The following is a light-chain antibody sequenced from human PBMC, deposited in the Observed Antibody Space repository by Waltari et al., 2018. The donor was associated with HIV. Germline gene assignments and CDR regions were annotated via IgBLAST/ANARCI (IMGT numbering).Light chain of an antibody. V-gene: IGKV1-39*01. Sequence: DIQMTQSPSSLSASVGDRVTITCRASQRISSYLNWYQQKPGKAPKLLIYAASSLQSGVPSRFSGSGSGTDFTLTISSLQPEDFAIYYCQQSYSTPWTFGQGTKVEIK. CDR2: AAS. CDR1: QRISSY. CDR3: QQSYSTPWT. J-gene: IGKJ1*01.